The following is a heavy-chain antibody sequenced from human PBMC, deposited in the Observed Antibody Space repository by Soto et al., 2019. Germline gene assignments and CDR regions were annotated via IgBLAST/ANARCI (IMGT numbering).Heavy chain of an antibody. V-gene: IGHV1-18*01. J-gene: IGHJ5*02. CDR2: ISAYNGNT. CDR1: GYTFTSYG. Sequence: ASVKVSCKASGYTFTSYGISWVRQAPGQGLEWMGWISAYNGNTNYAQKLQGRVTMTTDTSTSTAYMELRSLRSDDTAVYYCARDYSGGTRAESYDFWSGYSERWFDPWGQGTLVTVSS. D-gene: IGHD3-3*01. CDR3: ARDYSGGTRAESYDFWSGYSERWFDP.